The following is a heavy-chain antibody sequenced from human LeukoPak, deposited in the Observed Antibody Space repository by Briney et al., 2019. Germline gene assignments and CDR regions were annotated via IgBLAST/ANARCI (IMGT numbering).Heavy chain of an antibody. CDR1: GFTFSSYA. CDR2: ISGSGGST. Sequence: PGGSLRLSCAASGFTFSSYAMSWVRQAPGKGLEWVSAISGSGGSTYYADSVKGRFTISRDNSKNTLYLQMNSLRAEDTAVYYCAEANRKPVYYYGMDVWGQGTTVTVSS. CDR3: AEANRKPVYYYGMDV. J-gene: IGHJ6*02. D-gene: IGHD2/OR15-2a*01. V-gene: IGHV3-23*01.